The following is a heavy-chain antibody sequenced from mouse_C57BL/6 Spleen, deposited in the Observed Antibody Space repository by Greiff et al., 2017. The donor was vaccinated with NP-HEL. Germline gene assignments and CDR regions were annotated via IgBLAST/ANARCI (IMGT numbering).Heavy chain of an antibody. CDR1: GYSFTGHL. Sequence: LVEPGDSVKISCPPSGYSFTGHLLPCSPPLPVPLLSFLFLIPPYPFATIYNQKFKGKATLTVDKSSSTAHMELRSLTSEDSAVYYCARGTTVEGWFAYWGQGTLVTVSA. V-gene: IGHV1-20*01. J-gene: IGHJ3*01. D-gene: IGHD1-1*01. CDR2: IPPYPFAT. CDR3: ARGTTVEGWFAY.